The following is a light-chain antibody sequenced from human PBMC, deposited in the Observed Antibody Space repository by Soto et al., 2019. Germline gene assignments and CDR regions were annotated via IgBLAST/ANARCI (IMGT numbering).Light chain of an antibody. Sequence: ETVMTQSPAALSVSPGERATLSCRASQSVSNNLAWYQQRPGQSPSLLIYAASTRATGIPARFSGSGSGTEFTLTISSLQSEDFAVYYCQQYINWPRTFGGGTKVEIK. CDR1: QSVSNN. V-gene: IGKV3-15*01. J-gene: IGKJ4*01. CDR2: AAS. CDR3: QQYINWPRT.